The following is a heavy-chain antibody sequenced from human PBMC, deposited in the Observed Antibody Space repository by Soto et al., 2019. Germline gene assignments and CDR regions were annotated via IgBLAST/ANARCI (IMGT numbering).Heavy chain of an antibody. D-gene: IGHD3-3*01. CDR1: GFTFSSYA. CDR2: ISGSGGST. J-gene: IGHJ4*02. V-gene: IGHV3-23*01. CDR3: AKDHYDFWSGYYVLEY. Sequence: EVQLLESGGGLVQPGGSLRLSCAASGFTFSSYAMSWVRQAPGKGLEWDSAISGSGGSTYYADSVKGRFTISRDNSKNTLYLQMTSLRAEDTAVYYCAKDHYDFWSGYYVLEYWGQGTLVTVSS.